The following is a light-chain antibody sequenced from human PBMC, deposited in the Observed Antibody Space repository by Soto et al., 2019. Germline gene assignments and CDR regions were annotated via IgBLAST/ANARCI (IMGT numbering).Light chain of an antibody. Sequence: QSALTQPASVSGSPGQSITISCTGTSSDVGGYNYVSSYQHHPGKAPKLMIYEVSNRPSGVSNRFSGSKSGNTASLTISGLQAEDEADYYCSSYTYSSTPYVFGTGTKLTVL. CDR2: EVS. CDR1: SSDVGGYNY. CDR3: SSYTYSSTPYV. J-gene: IGLJ1*01. V-gene: IGLV2-14*01.